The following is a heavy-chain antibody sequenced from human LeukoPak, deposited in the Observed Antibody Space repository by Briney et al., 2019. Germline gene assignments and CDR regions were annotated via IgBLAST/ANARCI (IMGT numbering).Heavy chain of an antibody. V-gene: IGHV3-7*01. D-gene: IGHD6-13*01. CDR3: ARWRQSSTWYWLDP. Sequence: PGGSLRLSCAASGFTLSSHLMGWIRQAPGKGLGWVANIRQDGGETYYVDSVKGRFTISRDNAKNSLYLQMNSLRVEETAMYYCARWRQSSTWYWLDPWGQGTLVTVSP. CDR2: IRQDGGET. CDR1: GFTLSSHL. J-gene: IGHJ5*02.